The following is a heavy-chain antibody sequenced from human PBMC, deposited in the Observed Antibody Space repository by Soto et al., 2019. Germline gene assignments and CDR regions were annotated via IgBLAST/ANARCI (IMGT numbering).Heavy chain of an antibody. CDR1: GGSLSSYP. J-gene: IGHJ6*03. CDR2: IIPIVGLT. Sequence: QVQLLQSGSEVKKPGSSVKVSCRASGGSLSSYPVTWVRQAPGQGLEWMGRIIPIVGLTNYAQKFQGRVTVTAGNSTSTAYVELSSLRSDDTAVYCCARPTGGHDAGGNYMDVWGKGTTVIVSS. V-gene: IGHV1-69*02. D-gene: IGHD2-8*02. CDR3: ARPTGGHDAGGNYMDV.